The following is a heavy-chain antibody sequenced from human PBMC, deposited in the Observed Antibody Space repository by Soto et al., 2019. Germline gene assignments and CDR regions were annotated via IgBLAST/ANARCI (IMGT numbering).Heavy chain of an antibody. Sequence: QVQLQESGPGLVKPSQTLSLTCAISGDSVSSNSAAWNWIRLSPSRGLEWLARTYYRSRWYNDYAVFVRSLITVNPDTSKNQFSLQLTSVTPEDTAVYYCAGTTSHQWYYMDVWGKGTTVTVSS. D-gene: IGHD1-7*01. V-gene: IGHV6-1*01. CDR2: TYYRSRWYN. J-gene: IGHJ6*03. CDR3: AGTTSHQWYYMDV. CDR1: GDSVSSNSAA.